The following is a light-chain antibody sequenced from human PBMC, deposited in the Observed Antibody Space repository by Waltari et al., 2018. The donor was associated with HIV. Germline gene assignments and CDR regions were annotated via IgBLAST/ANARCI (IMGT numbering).Light chain of an antibody. CDR3: ASFTSGRLNV. J-gene: IGLJ1*01. Sequence: QSALTQPASVSGSPGQSITISCTGTSSDVGAYEYVSWYQQHPGKVPKPLIYDVYNRPSRISNRFSGSKSGNTASLTISGLQAEDEAAYYCASFTSGRLNVFGTGTKVTVL. CDR1: SSDVGAYEY. CDR2: DVY. V-gene: IGLV2-14*03.